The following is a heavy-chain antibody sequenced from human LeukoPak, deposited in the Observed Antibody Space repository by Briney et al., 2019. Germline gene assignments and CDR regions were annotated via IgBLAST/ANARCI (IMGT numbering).Heavy chain of an antibody. CDR3: AKAGYGFRTGYNRGFLDY. D-gene: IGHD3-3*01. J-gene: IGHJ4*02. CDR1: GFTFSSSV. Sequence: PGGSLRLSCAASGFTFSSSVLHWVRQAPGKGLEGVAVIWFDGSITIFGTSVKGRFTVSGDNSKATLYLQMNSLVAEDTAVYYCAKAGYGFRTGYNRGFLDYWGQGTLVTVSS. V-gene: IGHV3-33*06. CDR2: IWFDGSIT.